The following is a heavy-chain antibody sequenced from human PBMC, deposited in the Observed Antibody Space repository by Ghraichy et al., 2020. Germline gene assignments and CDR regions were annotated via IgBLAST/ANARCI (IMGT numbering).Heavy chain of an antibody. CDR1: GFSLRNSGVG. CDR3: AHRLGGYFDY. CDR2: IYWDDEK. J-gene: IGHJ4*02. D-gene: IGHD3-16*01. V-gene: IGHV2-5*02. Sequence: QTLSLTCTFSGFSLRNSGVGVGWIRQPPGKALEWLALIYWDDEKHYSPSLKSRLTITKDTSKNLVVFSMTNMDPVDTATYFCAHRLGGYFDYWGQGTLVTVSS.